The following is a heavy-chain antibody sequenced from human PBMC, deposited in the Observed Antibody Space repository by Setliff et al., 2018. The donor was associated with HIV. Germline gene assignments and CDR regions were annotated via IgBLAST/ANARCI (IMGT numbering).Heavy chain of an antibody. CDR2: INHSGST. V-gene: IGHV4-34*01. CDR3: ASGNHNAYEI. CDR1: GGSFSDYY. J-gene: IGHJ3*02. Sequence: SETLSLTCAVYGGSFSDYYWSWIRQPPGKGLEWIGEINHSGSTNYNPSLKSRVTISVDTSKNQFSLKLSSVTAADAAVYYCASGNHNAYEIWGQGTMVTVSS.